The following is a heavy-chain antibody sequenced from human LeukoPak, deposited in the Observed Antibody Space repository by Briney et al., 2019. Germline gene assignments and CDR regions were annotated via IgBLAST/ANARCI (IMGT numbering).Heavy chain of an antibody. D-gene: IGHD3/OR15-3a*01. Sequence: SETLSLTCTVSGGSISSYYWSWIRQPPGKGLEWIGYIYYSGSTNYNPSLKSRVTISVDTSKNQLSLKLSSVTAADTAVYYCARIKRGLNRAIIDYWGQGTLVTVSS. CDR1: GGSISSYY. CDR3: ARIKRGLNRAIIDY. J-gene: IGHJ4*02. V-gene: IGHV4-59*08. CDR2: IYYSGST.